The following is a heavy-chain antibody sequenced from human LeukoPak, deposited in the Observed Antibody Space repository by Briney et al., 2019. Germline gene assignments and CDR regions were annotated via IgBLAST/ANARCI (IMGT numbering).Heavy chain of an antibody. V-gene: IGHV4-4*02. Sequence: SETLSLTCGVSGGSISSTNWWRWVRQPPGQGLAWIGEISLTGRTNYNPSLNGRVTMSLDESSNQLSLNLTSVTAADTAIYYCSRESGAFCPFGYWGQGTLVIVPS. CDR1: GGSISSTNW. D-gene: IGHD1-26*01. CDR3: SRESGAFCPFGY. CDR2: ISLTGRT. J-gene: IGHJ4*02.